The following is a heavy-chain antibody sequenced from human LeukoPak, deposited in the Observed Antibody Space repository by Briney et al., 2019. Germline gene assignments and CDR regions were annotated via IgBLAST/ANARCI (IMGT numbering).Heavy chain of an antibody. V-gene: IGHV3-23*01. CDR3: AREFRSGYNSRWFDY. D-gene: IGHD6-19*01. CDR2: ISKSGAST. Sequence: GGSLRLSCAASGFTFSSYGMSWVRQAPGKGLEWVSAISKSGASTYYVDSVKGRFTISRDNSKNTLSLQMNSLRVEDTAVYYCAREFRSGYNSRWFDYWGQGTLVTVSS. CDR1: GFTFSSYG. J-gene: IGHJ5*01.